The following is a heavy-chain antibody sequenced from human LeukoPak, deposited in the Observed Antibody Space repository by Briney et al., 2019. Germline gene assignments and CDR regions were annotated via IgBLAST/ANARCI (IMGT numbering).Heavy chain of an antibody. CDR2: INQDGSEK. V-gene: IGHV3-7*01. J-gene: IGHJ3*02. CDR3: ARSGKVGATLIDAFDI. Sequence: GGSLRLSCEASGFTFSTTWMSWVRQAPGRGLEWVANINQDGSEKIYVDSVKGRFSISRDNAKNSLYLQMNSLRAEDTAVYYCARSGKVGATLIDAFDIWGQGTMVTVSS. D-gene: IGHD1-26*01. CDR1: GFTFSTTW.